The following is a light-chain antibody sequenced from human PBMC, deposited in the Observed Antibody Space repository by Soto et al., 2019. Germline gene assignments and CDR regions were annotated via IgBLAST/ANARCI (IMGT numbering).Light chain of an antibody. CDR3: AAWDDSLSGL. CDR1: SSNIGNHH. J-gene: IGLJ2*01. Sequence: QSVLTQPPSASGTPGQRVTISCSGSSSNIGNHHVSWYQQLPGTAPKLLIYKNNQRPSGVPDRFSGSMSGTSASLAISGLRSDEEADYFCAAWDDSLSGLFGGGTKLTVL. CDR2: KNN. V-gene: IGLV1-47*01.